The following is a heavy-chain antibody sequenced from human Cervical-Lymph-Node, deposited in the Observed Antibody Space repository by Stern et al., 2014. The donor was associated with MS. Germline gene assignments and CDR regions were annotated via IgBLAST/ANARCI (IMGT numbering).Heavy chain of an antibody. V-gene: IGHV3-9*01. CDR1: GFTFDDYA. Sequence: EVQLVESGGGLVQPGRSLRLSCAVSGFTFDDYAMHWVRQVPGKGLEWVAGVDWNGNGLVYADSVRGRFVISRDNANNSVYLQMSSLRPDDSALYYCAKDLGGYGGNSNSAFNYWGLGTLVTVSS. CDR2: VDWNGNGL. D-gene: IGHD4-23*01. CDR3: AKDLGGYGGNSNSAFNY. J-gene: IGHJ4*02.